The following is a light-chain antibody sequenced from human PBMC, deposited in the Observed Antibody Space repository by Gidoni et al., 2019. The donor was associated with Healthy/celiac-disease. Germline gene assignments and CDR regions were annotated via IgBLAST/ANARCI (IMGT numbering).Light chain of an antibody. CDR2: EVS. CDR1: SSDVGGYNY. V-gene: IGLV2-14*01. Sequence: QSALTQPDSVSGSPGQSIPISCTGTSSDVGGYNYVSWYQQHPGKAPKLMIYEVSNRPSGVSNRFSGSKSGNTASLTISGLQAEDEADYYCSSYTSSSTLYVFGPGTKVTVL. CDR3: SSYTSSSTLYV. J-gene: IGLJ1*01.